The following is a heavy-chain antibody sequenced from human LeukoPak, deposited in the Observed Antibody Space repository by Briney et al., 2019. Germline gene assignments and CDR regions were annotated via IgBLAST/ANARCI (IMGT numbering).Heavy chain of an antibody. CDR1: GGSISSGDYY. CDR3: ARRLFHWYFDL. J-gene: IGHJ2*01. Sequence: TLSLTCTVSGGSISSGDYYWSWIRQPPGKGLERIGYIYYSGSTYYNPSLKSRVTISVDTSKNQFSLKLSSVTAADTAVYYCARRLFHWYFDLWGRGTLVTVSS. V-gene: IGHV4-30-4*08. CDR2: IYYSGST.